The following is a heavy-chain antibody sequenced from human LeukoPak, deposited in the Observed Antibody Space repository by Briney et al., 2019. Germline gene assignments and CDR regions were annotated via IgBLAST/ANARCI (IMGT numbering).Heavy chain of an antibody. J-gene: IGHJ2*01. CDR2: IWYDGSDK. Sequence: PGGSLRLSCAASGFTVSSNYMSWVRQAPGKGLEWVAVIWYDGSDKYYADSVQGRFTISRDNSENTLYLQMSSLRAEDTAVYYCARDRVTRYFDLWGRGTLVTVSS. CDR3: ARDRVTRYFDL. CDR1: GFTVSSNY. D-gene: IGHD3-10*01. V-gene: IGHV3-33*08.